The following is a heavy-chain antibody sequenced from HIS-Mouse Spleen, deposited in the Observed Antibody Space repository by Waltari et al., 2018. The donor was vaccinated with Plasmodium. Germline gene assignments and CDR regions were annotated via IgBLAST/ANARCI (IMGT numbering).Heavy chain of an antibody. J-gene: IGHJ4*02. CDR2: IYSGGST. V-gene: IGHV3-66*01. Sequence: EVQLVESGGGLVQPGGSLRLSWAASGFPVRSNYMTWFRQAPGKGLEWVSVIYSGGSTYYADSVKGRFTISRDNSKNTLYLQMNSLRAEDTAVYYCATPRVGGSYFDYWGQGTLVTVSS. CDR1: GFPVRSNY. CDR3: ATPRVGGSYFDY. D-gene: IGHD1-26*01.